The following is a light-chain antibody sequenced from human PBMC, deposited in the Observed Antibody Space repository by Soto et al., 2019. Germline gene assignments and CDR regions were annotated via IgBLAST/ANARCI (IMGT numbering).Light chain of an antibody. CDR1: DIGSKS. Sequence: CAGNDIGSKSVHWYQKRPGQAPVLVVYDDSDRPSGIPERFSGSNSGTTATLIISRVEAGDEADYFCQVWDISSDHVVFGGGTKLTVL. CDR2: DDS. CDR3: QVWDISSDHVV. V-gene: IGLV3-21*02. J-gene: IGLJ2*01.